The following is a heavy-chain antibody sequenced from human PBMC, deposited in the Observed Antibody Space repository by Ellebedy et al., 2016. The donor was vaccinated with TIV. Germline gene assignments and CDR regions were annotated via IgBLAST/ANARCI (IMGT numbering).Heavy chain of an antibody. J-gene: IGHJ3*01. D-gene: IGHD3-3*01. CDR1: GYTFTGTDYY. V-gene: IGHV1-2*02. Sequence: ASVTVSCXASGYTFTGTDYYIHWVRQAPGQGRAWMGWINPKSGGTNYAQTFQGRVSMTRDTSISTAYMELSRLRSDDTAVFYWARGFLWFSYAFEVWGQGAMVTVSS. CDR3: ARGFLWFSYAFEV. CDR2: INPKSGGT.